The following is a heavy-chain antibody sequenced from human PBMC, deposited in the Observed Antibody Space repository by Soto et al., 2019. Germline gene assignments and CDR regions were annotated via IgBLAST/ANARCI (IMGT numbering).Heavy chain of an antibody. CDR2: IIPIFGTA. V-gene: IGHV1-69*12. CDR1: GGTFSSYA. CDR3: ARLNCSGGSCYLRYNWFDP. Sequence: QVQLVQSGAEVKKPGSSVKVSCKASGGTFSSYAISWVRQAPGQGLEWMGGIIPIFGTANYALKFQGRVTITADESTSTAYMELSSLRSEDTAVYYCARLNCSGGSCYLRYNWFDPWGQGTLVTVSS. D-gene: IGHD2-15*01. J-gene: IGHJ5*02.